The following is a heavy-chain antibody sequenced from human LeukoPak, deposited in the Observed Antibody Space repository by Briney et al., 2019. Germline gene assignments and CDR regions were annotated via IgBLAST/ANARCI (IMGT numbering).Heavy chain of an antibody. CDR1: GGSISSGLYS. J-gene: IGHJ4*02. Sequence: SETLSLTCDVSGGSISSGLYSWSWIRQPLGKGLEWIGYIYHTGSTYYNPSLKSRVTISVDRSKNQFSLKLSSVTAADTAVYYCAGDYGDYGLFDYWGQGTLVTVSS. D-gene: IGHD4-17*01. CDR2: IYHTGST. V-gene: IGHV4-30-2*01. CDR3: AGDYGDYGLFDY.